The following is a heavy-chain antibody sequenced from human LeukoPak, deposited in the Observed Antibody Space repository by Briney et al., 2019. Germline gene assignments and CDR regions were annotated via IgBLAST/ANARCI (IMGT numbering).Heavy chain of an antibody. CDR1: GFIVSSNY. V-gene: IGHV3-53*01. Sequence: GGSLRLSCAASGFIVSSNYMSWVRQAPGKGVEWVSIIYSGGGTYHADSVKGRFTISRDSSKNTLYLQMNSLRAEDTAVYYCASSLPRYSSSWYLFNYWGQGTLVTVSS. D-gene: IGHD6-13*01. CDR3: ASSLPRYSSSWYLFNY. CDR2: IYSGGGT. J-gene: IGHJ4*02.